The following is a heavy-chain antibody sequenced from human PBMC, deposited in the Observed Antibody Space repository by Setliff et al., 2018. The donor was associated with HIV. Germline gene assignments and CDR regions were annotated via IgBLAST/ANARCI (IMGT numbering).Heavy chain of an antibody. D-gene: IGHD6-6*01. Sequence: SETLSLTCTVSGDSISSGSNYWSWIRQPAGKGLEWIGYIYYTGSTSYNPSFRSRVTISVDTSKNQFSLMLDSVTAADTAVYYCARVSRGGSSPGWFDPWGQGTLVTVSS. CDR1: GDSISSGSNY. CDR2: IYYTGST. J-gene: IGHJ5*02. CDR3: ARVSRGGSSPGWFDP. V-gene: IGHV4-61*10.